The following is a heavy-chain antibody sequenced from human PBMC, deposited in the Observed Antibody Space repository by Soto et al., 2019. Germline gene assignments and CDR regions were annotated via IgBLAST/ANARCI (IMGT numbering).Heavy chain of an antibody. Sequence: GGSLRLSCAASGFTFSSYWMHWVRQAPGKGLVWVSRIHSDGSSTSYADSVKGRFTISRDNAKNTLYLQMNSLGAEDTAVYYCARGKRKGGPTRSVNYYYYMDVWGKGTTVTVSS. D-gene: IGHD2-15*01. CDR1: GFTFSSYW. CDR2: IHSDGSST. V-gene: IGHV3-74*01. J-gene: IGHJ6*03. CDR3: ARGKRKGGPTRSVNYYYYMDV.